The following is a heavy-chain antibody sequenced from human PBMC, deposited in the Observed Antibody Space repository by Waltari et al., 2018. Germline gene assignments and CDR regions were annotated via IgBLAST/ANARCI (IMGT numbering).Heavy chain of an antibody. CDR1: GGPISSSSHY. CDR3: ARRARAGSGVYYFDS. Sequence: QLQLQESGPGLVKPSETLSLTCTVSGGPISSSSHYWGWIRQPPGKGLEWIGSINYIGNTYNNPSLKSRGARSVDTSKNQFSLKMNSVTATDTAVYYCARRARAGSGVYYFDSWGQGTLVTVSS. CDR2: INYIGNT. J-gene: IGHJ4*02. D-gene: IGHD3-3*01. V-gene: IGHV4-39*01.